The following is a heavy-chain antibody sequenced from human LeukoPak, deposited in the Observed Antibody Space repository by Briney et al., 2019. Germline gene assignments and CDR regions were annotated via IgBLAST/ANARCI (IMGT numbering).Heavy chain of an antibody. CDR2: IYYSGST. V-gene: IGHV4-39*07. CDR3: ASSSGSGDYFDY. Sequence: SETLSLTCTVSGGSISSSSYYWGWIRQPPGKGLEWIGSIYYSGSTYYNPSLKSRVTISVDTSKNQFSLQLSSVTAADTAVYYCASSSGSGDYFDYWGQGTLVTVSS. J-gene: IGHJ4*02. CDR1: GGSISSSSYY. D-gene: IGHD3-10*01.